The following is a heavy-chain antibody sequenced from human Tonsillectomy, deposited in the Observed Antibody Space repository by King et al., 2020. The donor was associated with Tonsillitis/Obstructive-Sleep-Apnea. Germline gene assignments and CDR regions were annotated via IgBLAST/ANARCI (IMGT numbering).Heavy chain of an antibody. V-gene: IGHV1-18*01. CDR2: ISAYNGNT. CDR3: ARETTYYDSSGYSEYAFDI. D-gene: IGHD3-22*01. CDR1: GYTFTSYG. J-gene: IGHJ3*02. Sequence: QLVQSGAEVKKHGASVKVSCKASGYTFTSYGISWVRQAPGQGLEWMGWISAYNGNTNYAQKHQGRVTMTTDTSTSTAYMELRSLRSDDTAVYYCARETTYYDSSGYSEYAFDIWGQGTMVTVSS.